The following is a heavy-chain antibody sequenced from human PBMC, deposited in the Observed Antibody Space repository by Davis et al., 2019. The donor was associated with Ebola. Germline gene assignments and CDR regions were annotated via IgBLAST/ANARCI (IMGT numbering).Heavy chain of an antibody. CDR2: ISGSGGST. D-gene: IGHD3-22*01. Sequence: GGSLRLSCTASGFTFGDYAMSWVRQAPGKGLEWVSAISGSGGSTYYADSVKGRFTISRDNSKNTLYLQMNSLRAEDTAVYYCARDTPMIVVVVGMDVWGQGTTVTVSS. J-gene: IGHJ6*02. CDR3: ARDTPMIVVVVGMDV. CDR1: GFTFGDYA. V-gene: IGHV3-23*01.